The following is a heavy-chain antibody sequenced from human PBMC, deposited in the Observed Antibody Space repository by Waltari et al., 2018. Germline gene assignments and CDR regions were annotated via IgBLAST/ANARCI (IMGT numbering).Heavy chain of an antibody. CDR2: INQDGSEK. CDR1: GLSFSNYW. D-gene: IGHD6-13*01. J-gene: IGHJ4*02. CDR3: TRGGRDSSWYWRD. Sequence: EVQLVESGGGLAQPGGSLRLSCAASGLSFSNYWMTWVRQASGKGPEWGANINQDGSEKYYMDSVKGRFTISRDNAKNSLYLQMNNLRVEDTAVYYCTRGGRDSSWYWRDWGQGTLVTVSS. V-gene: IGHV3-7*01.